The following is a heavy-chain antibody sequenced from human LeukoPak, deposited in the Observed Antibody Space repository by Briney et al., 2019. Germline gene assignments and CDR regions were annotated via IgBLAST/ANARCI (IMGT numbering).Heavy chain of an antibody. Sequence: SETLSLTCTVSGGSISTSRYYWAWIREPPGKGLEWVGSIYYSGTTYYNLSLKSRVTISVDTSRNQSSLRLSSVTAADTAVYYCARGGSRLTTAGDLDYWGQGTLVTVSS. V-gene: IGHV4-39*01. D-gene: IGHD3-16*01. CDR2: IYYSGTT. J-gene: IGHJ4*02. CDR1: GGSISTSRYY. CDR3: ARGGSRLTTAGDLDY.